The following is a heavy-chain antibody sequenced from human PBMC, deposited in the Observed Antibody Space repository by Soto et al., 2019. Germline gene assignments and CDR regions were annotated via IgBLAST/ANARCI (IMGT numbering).Heavy chain of an antibody. V-gene: IGHV3-23*01. CDR1: GFTFTNYA. J-gene: IGHJ6*01. Sequence: EVQLLESGGGLVQPGGSLRLSCAASGFTFTNYAMSWVRQAPGKGLEWVSTISASGGSTYHADSVKGRFTISRDNSKNALSMHMNSLRDADTAAYYCAKAMRGWGSYYIYGMDVWGQGTTVTVS. CDR2: ISASGGST. CDR3: AKAMRGWGSYYIYGMDV. D-gene: IGHD3-10*01.